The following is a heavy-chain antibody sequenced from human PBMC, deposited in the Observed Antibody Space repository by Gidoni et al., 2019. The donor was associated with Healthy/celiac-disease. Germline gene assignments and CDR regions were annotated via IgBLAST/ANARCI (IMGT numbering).Heavy chain of an antibody. D-gene: IGHD1-1*01. CDR2: ITNSGGST. V-gene: IGHV3-23*01. Sequence: EVQLLEHGGGLVQTGGSLSLSCPASGFTFSSYAMSWVRQAPGKGLQWVSTITNSGGSTYYAGSVKGQFTISRDNSKNTLYLQMNSLRAEDTAIYYCAKVIVETGTFDYWGQGTLVTVSS. CDR3: AKVIVETGTFDY. CDR1: GFTFSSYA. J-gene: IGHJ4*02.